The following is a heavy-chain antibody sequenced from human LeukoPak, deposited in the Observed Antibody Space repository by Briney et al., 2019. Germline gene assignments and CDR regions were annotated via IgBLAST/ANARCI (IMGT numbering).Heavy chain of an antibody. CDR1: GFTFSDYY. J-gene: IGHJ4*02. Sequence: GGSLRLSCAASGFTFSDYYMSWIRQAPGKGLEWVSYISSSSSYTNYADSVKGRFTISRDNAKNSLYLQMNSLRAEDTAVYCCARSHSSGWYEFPYWGQGTLVTVSS. CDR2: ISSSSSYT. D-gene: IGHD6-19*01. V-gene: IGHV3-11*06. CDR3: ARSHSSGWYEFPY.